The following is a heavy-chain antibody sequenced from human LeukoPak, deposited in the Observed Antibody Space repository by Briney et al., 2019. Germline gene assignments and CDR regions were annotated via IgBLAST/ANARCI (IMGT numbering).Heavy chain of an antibody. D-gene: IGHD3-10*01. CDR2: IYYSGST. Sequence: SETLSLTCTVSGYSISSGYYWGWIRQPPGKGLEWIGSIYYSGSTYYNPSLKSRVTISVDTPKNQFSLKLSSVTAADTAVYYCARVRRVPRDYYGSGSPDWGQGTLVTVSS. CDR3: ARVRRVPRDYYGSGSPD. J-gene: IGHJ4*02. V-gene: IGHV4-38-2*02. CDR1: GYSISSGYY.